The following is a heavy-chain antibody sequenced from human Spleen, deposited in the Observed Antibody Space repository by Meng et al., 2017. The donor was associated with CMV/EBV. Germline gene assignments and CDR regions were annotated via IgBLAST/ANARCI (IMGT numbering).Heavy chain of an antibody. V-gene: IGHV1-69*05. CDR3: ARWGDGSNFRWDLGIGSDL. J-gene: IGHJ4*02. D-gene: IGHD5-24*01. CDR1: FMSYS. Sequence: FMSYSISWVRQAPGQGLEWMGGIIPIFGAAKYAQRFQDRVTITTDKSTNTAYMDLTSLRSEDTAVYYCARWGDGSNFRWDLGIGSDLWGQGTLVTVSS. CDR2: IIPIFGAA.